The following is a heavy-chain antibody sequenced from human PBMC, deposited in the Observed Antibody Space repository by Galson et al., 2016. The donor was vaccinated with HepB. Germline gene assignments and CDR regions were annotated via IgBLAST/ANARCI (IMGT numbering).Heavy chain of an antibody. CDR3: ARESHSGSYYVLDY. CDR2: IWYDGSNK. J-gene: IGHJ4*02. Sequence: SLRLSCAASGFTFSSYGMHWVRQAPGKGLEWVAIIWYDGSNKYYADSVKGRFTISRDNSKNTLYLQMNSLRAEDMAVYYCARESHSGSYYVLDYWGQGTLVTVSS. CDR1: GFTFSSYG. D-gene: IGHD1-26*01. V-gene: IGHV3-33*01.